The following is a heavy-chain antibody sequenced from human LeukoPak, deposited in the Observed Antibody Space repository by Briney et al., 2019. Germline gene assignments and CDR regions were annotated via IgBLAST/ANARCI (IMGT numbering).Heavy chain of an antibody. Sequence: PGGSLRLSCAASGFTVSSNYMSWVRQAPGKGLEWVANIRQDGREKYYVDSVKGRFTISRDNANNLLYLQMNSLRAEDTTVYYCARDRWQLVGPDYWGQGALVTVSS. J-gene: IGHJ4*02. CDR1: GFTVSSNY. D-gene: IGHD6-13*01. CDR3: ARDRWQLVGPDY. CDR2: IRQDGREK. V-gene: IGHV3-7*04.